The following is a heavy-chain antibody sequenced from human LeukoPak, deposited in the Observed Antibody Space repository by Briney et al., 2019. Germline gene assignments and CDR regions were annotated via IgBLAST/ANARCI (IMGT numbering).Heavy chain of an antibody. V-gene: IGHV5-51*01. Sequence: GESLKISCKSSGYIYTTYWIGWVRQMPGKGLEWMGIIYPGDSDTRYSPSFQGQVTISADKSISTAYLQWSSLKASDTAMYYCARLGGYCSSTSCHFDYWGQGTLVTVSS. CDR1: GYIYTTYW. CDR3: ARLGGYCSSTSCHFDY. CDR2: IYPGDSDT. J-gene: IGHJ4*02. D-gene: IGHD2-2*01.